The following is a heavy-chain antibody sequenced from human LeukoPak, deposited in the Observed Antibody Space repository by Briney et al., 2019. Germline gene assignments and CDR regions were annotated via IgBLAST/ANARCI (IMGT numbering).Heavy chain of an antibody. CDR3: ARDRHYYGSGSYFDY. Sequence: GASVKVSCKASGGTFSSYAISWVRQAPGQGLEWMGRIIPIFGTANYAQKFQGRVTITTDESTSTAYMELSSLRSEDTAVYYCARDRHYYGSGSYFDYWDQGTLVTVSS. J-gene: IGHJ4*02. CDR1: GGTFSSYA. CDR2: IIPIFGTA. D-gene: IGHD3-10*01. V-gene: IGHV1-69*05.